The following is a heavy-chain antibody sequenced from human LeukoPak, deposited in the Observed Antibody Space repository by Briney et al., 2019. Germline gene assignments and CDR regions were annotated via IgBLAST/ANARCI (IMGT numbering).Heavy chain of an antibody. CDR3: ARANYGSGSYDIDY. Sequence: PSETLSLTCTVSGGSISSGYYWGWIRQPPGKGLEWIGSIYHSGSTYYNPSLKSRVTISVDTSKNQFSLKLSSVTAADTAVYYCARANYGSGSYDIDYWGQGTLVTVSS. CDR1: GGSISSGYY. D-gene: IGHD3-10*01. V-gene: IGHV4-38-2*02. J-gene: IGHJ4*02. CDR2: IYHSGST.